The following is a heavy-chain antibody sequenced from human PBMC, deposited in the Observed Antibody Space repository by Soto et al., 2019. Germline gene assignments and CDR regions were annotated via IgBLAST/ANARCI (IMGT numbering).Heavy chain of an antibody. Sequence: QVQLVQSGAEVTKPGASVKVSCKASGYTFTSYEINWVRQATGQGFEWMGWMNPNSGNTAYAQKFQGRVTMTRNTSISTAYMELSSLRSEDTAVYYCATRGSGSLDAFDIWGQGTMVTVSS. J-gene: IGHJ3*02. CDR3: ATRGSGSLDAFDI. CDR1: GYTFTSYE. V-gene: IGHV1-8*01. D-gene: IGHD3-10*01. CDR2: MNPNSGNT.